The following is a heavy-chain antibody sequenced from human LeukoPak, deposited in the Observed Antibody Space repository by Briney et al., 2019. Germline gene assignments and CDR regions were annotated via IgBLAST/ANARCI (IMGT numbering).Heavy chain of an antibody. CDR1: GYTFTSYG. D-gene: IGHD6-13*01. Sequence: GASVKVSCKASGYTFTSYGISWVRQAPGQGPEWMGWISAYNGNTNYAQKFQGRVTITADKSTSTAYMELSSLRSEDTAVYYCARSSIIAAAGPYYFDYWGQGTLVTVSS. J-gene: IGHJ4*02. V-gene: IGHV1-18*01. CDR3: ARSSIIAAAGPYYFDY. CDR2: ISAYNGNT.